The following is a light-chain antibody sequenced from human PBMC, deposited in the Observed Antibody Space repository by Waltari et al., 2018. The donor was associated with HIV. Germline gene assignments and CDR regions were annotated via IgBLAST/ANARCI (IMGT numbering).Light chain of an antibody. CDR2: DNN. V-gene: IGLV1-51*01. Sequence: QSVLTQPPSVSAASGQKVTISCSGSNSNLGNNYVSWYQQLPGSAPKLLIYDNNKRPSGIPDRFSGSKSGTSATLGITGLQTGDEADYYCGTWDSSLSAGVFGGGTKVTVL. J-gene: IGLJ2*01. CDR3: GTWDSSLSAGV. CDR1: NSNLGNNY.